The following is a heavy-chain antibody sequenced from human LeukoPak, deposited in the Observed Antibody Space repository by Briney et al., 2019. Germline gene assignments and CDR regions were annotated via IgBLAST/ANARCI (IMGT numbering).Heavy chain of an antibody. V-gene: IGHV4-59*01. Sequence: SETLSLTCTVSGGSISSYYWSWIRQPPGKGLEWIGYIDYSGSTNYKPSLKRRVTISVDTSKDQFSLKLNSVTAADTAVYYCARDRALGSGKYYFDYWGQGTLVTVSS. CDR2: IDYSGST. D-gene: IGHD3-16*01. J-gene: IGHJ4*02. CDR1: GGSISSYY. CDR3: ARDRALGSGKYYFDY.